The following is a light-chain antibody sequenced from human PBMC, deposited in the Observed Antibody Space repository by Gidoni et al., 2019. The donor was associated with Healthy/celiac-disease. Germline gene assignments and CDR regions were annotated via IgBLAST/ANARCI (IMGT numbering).Light chain of an antibody. Sequence: DIQMTQSPSSLSASVGDRVTITCRASKSISSYLNWYQQKPGKAPKLLIYAASSLQSGVPSRFSGSGSGTDFTLTISSLQPEDFATYYFQQSYSTPWTFXQXTKVEIK. CDR1: KSISSY. CDR3: QQSYSTPWT. V-gene: IGKV1-39*01. J-gene: IGKJ1*01. CDR2: AAS.